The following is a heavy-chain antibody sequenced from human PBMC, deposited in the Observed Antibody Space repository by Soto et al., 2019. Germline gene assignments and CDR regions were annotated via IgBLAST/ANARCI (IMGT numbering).Heavy chain of an antibody. CDR2: IYYSGST. Sequence: SETLSLTCTVSGGSISSYYWSWIRQPPGKGLEWIGYIYYSGSTNYNPSLKSRVTISVDTSKNQFSLKLSSVTAADTAVYYCARAGRFWSGYEIDYWGQGTLVTVS. CDR3: ARAGRFWSGYEIDY. J-gene: IGHJ4*02. D-gene: IGHD3-3*01. V-gene: IGHV4-59*01. CDR1: GGSISSYY.